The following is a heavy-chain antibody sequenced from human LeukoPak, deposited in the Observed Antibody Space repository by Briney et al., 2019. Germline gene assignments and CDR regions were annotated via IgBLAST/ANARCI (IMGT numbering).Heavy chain of an antibody. Sequence: GGSLRLSCAASGFTFSHAWMSWVRQAPGKGLEWVGRIRSKSDGGTTDYAAPMEGRFTISRDNSKNTLYLQMNSLRAEDTAVYYCARGREYYGSLGFWFDPWGQGTLVTVSS. CDR2: IRSKSDGGTT. CDR3: ARGREYYGSLGFWFDP. V-gene: IGHV3-15*01. D-gene: IGHD3-10*01. CDR1: GFTFSHAW. J-gene: IGHJ5*02.